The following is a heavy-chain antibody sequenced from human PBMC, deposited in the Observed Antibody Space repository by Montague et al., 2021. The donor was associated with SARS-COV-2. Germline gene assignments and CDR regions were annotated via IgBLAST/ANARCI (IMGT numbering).Heavy chain of an antibody. CDR1: GRSISTDHY. CDR3: ASQVAYLDYFDP. V-gene: IGHV4-38-2*02. Sequence: SETLSLTCTVSGRSISTDHYWGWIRQPPGKGLEWIGSIHHSGNTYYNPSLKSRLIISIDTSKNQFSLKLTSLTAADTAVYYCASQVAYLDYFDPWGQGTLVTVSS. J-gene: IGHJ5*02. CDR2: IHHSGNT. D-gene: IGHD4-11*01.